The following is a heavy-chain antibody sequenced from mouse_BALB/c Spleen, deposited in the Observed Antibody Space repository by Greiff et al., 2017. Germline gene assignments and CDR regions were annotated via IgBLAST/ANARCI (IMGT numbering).Heavy chain of an antibody. J-gene: IGHJ2*01. CDR3: ARGGNTAAYFDD. Sequence: QVQLQQSGAELVRPGSSVKISCTASGYAFSSYWMNWVKQRPGQGLEWIGQIYPGGGDTNYNGKFKGKATLTADKTSSPAYMQLSCITSEDSAVYFCARGGNTAAYFDDWGQGTTLTVSS. V-gene: IGHV1-80*01. D-gene: IGHD1-2*01. CDR1: GYAFSSYW. CDR2: IYPGGGDT.